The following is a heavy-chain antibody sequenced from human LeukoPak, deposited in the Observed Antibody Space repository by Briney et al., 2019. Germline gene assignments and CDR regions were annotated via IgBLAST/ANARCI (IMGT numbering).Heavy chain of an antibody. CDR1: GVSISDYY. CDR2: LYYGGST. V-gene: IGHV4-59*01. D-gene: IGHD6-6*01. Sequence: SETLSLTCTFSGVSISDYYWSWIRQPPGKGLEWLGYLYYGGSTEYNPSLKSRVTISVDTSKNQFSLKLSSVTAEDTAVYYCARDRPGDVWGQGTTVTVSS. CDR3: ARDRPGDV. J-gene: IGHJ6*02.